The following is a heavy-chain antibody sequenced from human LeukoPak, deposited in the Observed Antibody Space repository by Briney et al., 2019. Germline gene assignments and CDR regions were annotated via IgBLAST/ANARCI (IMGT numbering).Heavy chain of an antibody. Sequence: ASVKVSXRASGYTFTSYYMHWVRQAPGQGLEWMGIINPSGGSTSYAQKFQGRVTMTRDTSTSTVYMELSSLRSEDTAVYYCARDSGEWLLALGYWGQGTLVTVSS. CDR1: GYTFTSYY. D-gene: IGHD3-3*01. CDR2: INPSGGST. J-gene: IGHJ4*02. V-gene: IGHV1-46*01. CDR3: ARDSGEWLLALGY.